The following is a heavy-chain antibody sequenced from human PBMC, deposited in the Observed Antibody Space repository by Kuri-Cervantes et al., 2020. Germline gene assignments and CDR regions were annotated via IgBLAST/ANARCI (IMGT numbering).Heavy chain of an antibody. D-gene: IGHD6-19*01. J-gene: IGHJ4*02. V-gene: IGHV4-39*01. CDR3: ARGLRIPAGYSSGWYGVVSKGGFDY. Sequence: WIRQPPGKGLEWIGSIYYSGSTYYNPSLKSRVTISVDTSKNQFSLKLSSVTAADTAVYYCARGLRIPAGYSSGWYGVVSKGGFDYWGQGTLVTVSS. CDR2: IYYSGST.